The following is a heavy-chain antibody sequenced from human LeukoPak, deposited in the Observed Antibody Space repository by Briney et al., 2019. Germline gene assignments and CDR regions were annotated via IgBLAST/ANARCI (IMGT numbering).Heavy chain of an antibody. V-gene: IGHV1-8*01. CDR3: ARKSELLWFGDLHDAFDI. CDR1: GYTFTSYD. Sequence: VASVTVSCTASGYTFTSYDINWVRQATGQGLEWMGWMNPNSGNTGYAQKFQGRVTMTRNTSISTAYMELSSLRSEDTAVYYCARKSELLWFGDLHDAFDIWGQGTMVTVSS. J-gene: IGHJ3*02. D-gene: IGHD3-10*01. CDR2: MNPNSGNT.